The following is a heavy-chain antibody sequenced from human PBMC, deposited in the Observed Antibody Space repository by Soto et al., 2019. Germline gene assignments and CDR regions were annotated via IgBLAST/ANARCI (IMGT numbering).Heavy chain of an antibody. CDR1: GYTLTELS. D-gene: IGHD3-3*01. V-gene: IGHV1-24*01. Sequence: ASVKVSCKVSGYTLTELSILWVRQAPGKGLEWMGGFDPEDGETIYAQKFQGRVTMTEDTSISAAYMELSRLRSDDTAVYYCAKDPNYDLFYYYGMDVWGQGTTVTVSS. J-gene: IGHJ6*02. CDR2: FDPEDGET. CDR3: AKDPNYDLFYYYGMDV.